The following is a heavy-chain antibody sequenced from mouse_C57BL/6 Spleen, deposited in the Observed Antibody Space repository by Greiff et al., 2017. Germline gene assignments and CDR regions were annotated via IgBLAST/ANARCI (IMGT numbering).Heavy chain of an antibody. CDR3: ARTITTVVAYYFDY. D-gene: IGHD1-1*01. V-gene: IGHV1-26*01. Sequence: EVQLQQSGPELVKPGASVKISCKASGYTFTDYYMNWVKQSHGKSLEWIGDINPNNGGTSYNQKFKGKATLTVDKSSSTAYMEHRSLTSEDSAVYYCARTITTVVAYYFDYWGQGTTLTVSS. CDR2: INPNNGGT. J-gene: IGHJ2*01. CDR1: GYTFTDYY.